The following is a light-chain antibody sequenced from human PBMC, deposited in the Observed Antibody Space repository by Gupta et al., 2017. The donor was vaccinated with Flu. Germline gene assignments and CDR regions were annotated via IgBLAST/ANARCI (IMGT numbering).Light chain of an antibody. V-gene: IGKV2-30*01. CDR3: KHKKRCPWT. CDR1: QSLVFIDGNTY. J-gene: IGKJ1*01. Sequence: DDVMTQSPLSLPVTLGQPASISCRSSQSLVFIDGNTYLSWIQQRPGQSPRRLIYKVSNRDSGVPDRFSGSGSGTXFTLKIXRGEADDVGVYYCKHKKRCPWTFGXGTKVEIK. CDR2: KVS.